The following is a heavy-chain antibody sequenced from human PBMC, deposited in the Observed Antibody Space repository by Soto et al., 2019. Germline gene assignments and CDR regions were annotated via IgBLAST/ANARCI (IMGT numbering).Heavy chain of an antibody. V-gene: IGHV3-30-3*01. CDR1: GFTFSNNA. Sequence: QVQLVESGGGVVQPGRSLRLSCAASGFTFSNNAMDWVRQAPGKGLEWVAVISYDGSNKYIAESVKGRFTISRDNSKKPLFLQMNSLRAEDTAVYYCASGTTTSAFSAMDVWGQGTTVTVSS. D-gene: IGHD1-1*01. J-gene: IGHJ6*02. CDR3: ASGTTTSAFSAMDV. CDR2: ISYDGSNK.